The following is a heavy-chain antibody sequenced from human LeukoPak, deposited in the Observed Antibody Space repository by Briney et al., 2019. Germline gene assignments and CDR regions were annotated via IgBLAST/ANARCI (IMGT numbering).Heavy chain of an antibody. CDR2: INHSGST. V-gene: IGHV4-34*01. CDR1: GGSFSGYY. J-gene: IGHJ4*02. CDR3: ARGRPEGFDY. Sequence: SETLSLTCAVYGGSFSGYYWSWIRQPPGKGLEWIGEINHSGSTYYNPSLKSRVTISVDTSKNQFSLKLSSVTAADTAVYYCARGRPEGFDYWGRGTLVTVSS.